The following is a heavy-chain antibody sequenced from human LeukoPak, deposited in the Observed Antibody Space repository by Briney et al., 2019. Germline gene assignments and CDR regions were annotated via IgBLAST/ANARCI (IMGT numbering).Heavy chain of an antibody. V-gene: IGHV4-30-4*01. Sequence: KPSETLSLTCTVSGGSISSGDYYWIWIRQPPGKGLEWIGYIYYSGSTYYNPSLKSRVTISVDTSKNQFSLKLSSVTAADTAVYYCARVLEGYYSGGSCKLFDYWGQGTLVTVSS. CDR2: IYYSGST. CDR3: ARVLEGYYSGGSCKLFDY. J-gene: IGHJ4*02. CDR1: GGSISSGDYY. D-gene: IGHD2-15*01.